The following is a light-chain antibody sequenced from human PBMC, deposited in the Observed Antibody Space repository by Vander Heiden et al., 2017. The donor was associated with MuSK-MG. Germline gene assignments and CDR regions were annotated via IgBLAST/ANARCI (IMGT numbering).Light chain of an antibody. CDR2: QDS. V-gene: IGLV3-1*01. J-gene: IGLJ2*01. CDR1: KLENKN. CDR3: QAWDSTSVV. Sequence: SSELTQPPSVSVSPGQTASITCFGDKLENKNACWYQQKPGQSPVLVIFQDSERPSGIPERFSGSNSGITATLTISGTQAMDEADYYCQAWDSTSVVFGGGTRLTVL.